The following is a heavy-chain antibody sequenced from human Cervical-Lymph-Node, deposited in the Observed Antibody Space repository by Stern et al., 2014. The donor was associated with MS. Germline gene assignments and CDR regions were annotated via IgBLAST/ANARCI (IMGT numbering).Heavy chain of an antibody. Sequence: VQLEESGGGVVQPGGSLRLSCAASGFTFSSYGMHWVRPAPGKGLEWVALKCYDGSNKYYADSVKGRFTISRDNSKNTLYLQMNSLRAEDTAVYYCASDYGDYVWGQGTTVTVSS. CDR2: KCYDGSNK. D-gene: IGHD4-17*01. CDR1: GFTFSSYG. V-gene: IGHV3-33*01. J-gene: IGHJ6*02. CDR3: ASDYGDYV.